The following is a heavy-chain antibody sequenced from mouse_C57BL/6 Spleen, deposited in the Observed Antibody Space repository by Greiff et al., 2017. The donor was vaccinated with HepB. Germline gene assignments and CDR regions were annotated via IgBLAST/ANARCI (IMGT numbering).Heavy chain of an antibody. CDR1: GYTFTSYW. J-gene: IGHJ3*01. D-gene: IGHD2-2*01. CDR3: ARENGYGAY. CDR2: IYPSDSET. V-gene: IGHV1-61*01. Sequence: QVQLQQPGAELVRPGSSVKLSCKASGYTFTSYWMDWVKQRPGQGLEWIGNIYPSDSETNYNQKFKDKATLTVDKSSSTAYMQLSSLTSEDSAVYYCARENGYGAYWGQGTLVTVSA.